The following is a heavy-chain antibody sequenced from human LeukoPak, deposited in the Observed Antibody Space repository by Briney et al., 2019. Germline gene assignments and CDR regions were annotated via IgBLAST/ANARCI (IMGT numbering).Heavy chain of an antibody. J-gene: IGHJ2*01. CDR3: ARDPRGYSYGYWYFDL. V-gene: IGHV3-74*01. Sequence: GGSLRLSCAASGFTFSSYWMHWVRQAPGKGLVWVSRINSDGSSTSYADSVKGRFTISRDNAKNSLYLQMNSLRAEDTALYHCARDPRGYSYGYWYFDLWGRGTLVTVSS. CDR1: GFTFSSYW. CDR2: INSDGSST. D-gene: IGHD5-18*01.